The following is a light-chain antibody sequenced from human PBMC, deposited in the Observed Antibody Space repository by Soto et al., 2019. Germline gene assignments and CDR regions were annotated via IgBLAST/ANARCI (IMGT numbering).Light chain of an antibody. CDR3: QLSFSTPWT. V-gene: IGKV1-39*01. Sequence: DIQMTQSPSSLSESVGDRVTITCRASQSIITYLNWYQQKPGKAPKLLIYAATSLQSGVPSRFSGSGSGTDFSLTISSLQPEDFATYYCQLSFSTPWTFGQGTKVEIK. J-gene: IGKJ1*01. CDR1: QSIITY. CDR2: AAT.